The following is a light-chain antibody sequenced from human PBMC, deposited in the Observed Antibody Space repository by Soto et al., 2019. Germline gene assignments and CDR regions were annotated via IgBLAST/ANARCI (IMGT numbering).Light chain of an antibody. J-gene: IGKJ5*01. V-gene: IGKV3-15*01. Sequence: DIVLTQSPATLSLSPGEGATLSCRSSQSISTSLAWYQQKPGHAPRLLIYGASTRATGIPARFSGSGSGTEFTLTISSLQSEDFAVYYCQQYNNWPSITFGQGTRLEIK. CDR1: QSISTS. CDR3: QQYNNWPSIT. CDR2: GAS.